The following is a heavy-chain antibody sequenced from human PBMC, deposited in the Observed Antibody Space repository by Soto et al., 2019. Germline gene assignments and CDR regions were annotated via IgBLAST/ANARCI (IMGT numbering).Heavy chain of an antibody. CDR1: GYTFTSYG. Sequence: SVKVSCKASGYTFTSYGISWVRQAPGQGLEWMGWISAYNGNTNYAQKLQGRVTMTTDTSTSTAYMELRSLRSDDTAVYYCARDRRLPSGIAVAGTPFDYWGQGTLVTVSS. J-gene: IGHJ4*02. V-gene: IGHV1-18*01. D-gene: IGHD6-19*01. CDR2: ISAYNGNT. CDR3: ARDRRLPSGIAVAGTPFDY.